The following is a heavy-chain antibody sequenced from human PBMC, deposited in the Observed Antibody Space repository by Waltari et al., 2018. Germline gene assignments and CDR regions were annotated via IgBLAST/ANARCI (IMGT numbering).Heavy chain of an antibody. CDR3: ARGASTSGMDV. J-gene: IGHJ6*02. CDR1: GYTLSGYY. V-gene: IGHV1-2*02. CDR2: INPSFGT. D-gene: IGHD6-6*01. Sequence: QVQLVQSGAEVKKPGASVKVSCKASGYTLSGYYMHWVRQAPGQGLEWMGWINPSFGTNFAQKFQARVTMTRDTSISTAYMELSRLTSDDTAVYYCARGASTSGMDVWGQGTTVTVSS.